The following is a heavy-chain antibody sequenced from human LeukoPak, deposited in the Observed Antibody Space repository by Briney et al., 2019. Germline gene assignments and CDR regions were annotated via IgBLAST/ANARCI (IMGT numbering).Heavy chain of an antibody. J-gene: IGHJ4*02. V-gene: IGHV3-23*01. D-gene: IGHD4-23*01. CDR2: ISGSGAGT. CDR1: GFTFTNYA. CDR3: AKSMTTVVTHLNS. Sequence: GGSLRLSCAASGFTFTNYAMAWVRQAPGKGLEWVSAISGSGAGTYYTDSVKGRFTISRDTSKDTLFLQMNSLRAEDTAIYYCAKSMTTVVTHLNSWGQGTLVTVSS.